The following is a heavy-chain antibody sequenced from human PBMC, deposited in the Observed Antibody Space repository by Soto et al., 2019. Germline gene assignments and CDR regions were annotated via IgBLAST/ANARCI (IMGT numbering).Heavy chain of an antibody. J-gene: IGHJ4*02. CDR2: IYPGDSDT. Sequence: GESLKISCKGCGYSFTSYWIGWVRQMPGKGLEWMGIIYPGDSDTRYSPSFQGQVTISADKSISTAYLQWSSLKASDTAMYYCARQLITMVRGVIIAYFDYWGQGTLVTVSS. CDR3: ARQLITMVRGVIIAYFDY. CDR1: GYSFTSYW. V-gene: IGHV5-51*01. D-gene: IGHD3-10*01.